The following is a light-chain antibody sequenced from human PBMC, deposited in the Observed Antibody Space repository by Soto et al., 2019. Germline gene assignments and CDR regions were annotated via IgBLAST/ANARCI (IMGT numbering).Light chain of an antibody. CDR1: SSDVGGYNY. CDR2: DVN. J-gene: IGLJ2*01. V-gene: IGLV2-14*01. CDR3: SSYTSSIS. Sequence: QSVLTQPASVSGSPGQSITISCTGTSSDVGGYNYVYWYQQHPGKAPKLMIYDVNTRPSGVSNRFSGSKSGNTASLTISGLQAEDEADYYCSSYTSSISFGGGTKPTVL.